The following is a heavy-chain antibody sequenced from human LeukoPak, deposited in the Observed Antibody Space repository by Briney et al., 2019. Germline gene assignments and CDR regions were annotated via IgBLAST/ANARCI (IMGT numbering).Heavy chain of an antibody. Sequence: GGSLRLSCAASGFTFSTYTMNWVRQAPGKGLEWVSYISSGGSTIYYADSVKGRFTISRDNAKNALSLQLNSLRDEDTAVYYCARAIGGSGSYYDSWGQGTLATVSS. CDR3: ARAIGGSGSYYDS. CDR1: GFTFSTYT. CDR2: ISSGGSTI. J-gene: IGHJ4*02. D-gene: IGHD3-10*01. V-gene: IGHV3-48*02.